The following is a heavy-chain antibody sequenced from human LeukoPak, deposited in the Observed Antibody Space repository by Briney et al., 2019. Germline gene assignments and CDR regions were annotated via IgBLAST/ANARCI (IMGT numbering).Heavy chain of an antibody. D-gene: IGHD3-10*01. Sequence: PGGSLRLSCAASGFSFSSYWMTWVRQAPGKGLEWVANIKQDGTEKYSVDSVKGRFTISRDNAKNSLYLQMNSLRAEDTAVYYCARGGVRGVVIRPVDYWGQGTLVSVSS. CDR2: IKQDGTEK. CDR3: ARGGVRGVVIRPVDY. J-gene: IGHJ4*02. CDR1: GFSFSSYW. V-gene: IGHV3-7*01.